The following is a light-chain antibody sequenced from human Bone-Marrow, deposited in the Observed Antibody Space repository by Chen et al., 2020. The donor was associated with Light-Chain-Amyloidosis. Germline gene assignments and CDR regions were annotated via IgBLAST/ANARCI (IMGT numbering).Light chain of an antibody. Sequence: QSALTQPASVSGSPGQSITISCTGTSRDVGGDNHVSWYQQHPDKAPKLMMYEVTNRPSWVPDGFSSSKTDTTASLTISGLQTEDEADYFCSSYTITNTLVFGSGTRVTVL. CDR3: SSYTITNTLV. V-gene: IGLV2-14*01. CDR2: EVT. J-gene: IGLJ1*01. CDR1: SRDVGGDNH.